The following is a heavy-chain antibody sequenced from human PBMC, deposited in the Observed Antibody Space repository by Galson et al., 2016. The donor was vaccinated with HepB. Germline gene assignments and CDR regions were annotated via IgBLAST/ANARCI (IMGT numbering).Heavy chain of an antibody. J-gene: IGHJ6*02. CDR2: ISGNGGST. CDR1: EFTFSSYV. V-gene: IGHV3-23*01. Sequence: SLRLSCAASEFTFSSYVISWVRQAPGKGLEWVSTISGNGGSTYYADSVKGRLTISRDNSKKPLYLQMNSLRAEDTAVYYCAKEGTIFGSVPYGMESWGQGTTVTVYS. D-gene: IGHD3-3*01. CDR3: AKEGTIFGSVPYGMES.